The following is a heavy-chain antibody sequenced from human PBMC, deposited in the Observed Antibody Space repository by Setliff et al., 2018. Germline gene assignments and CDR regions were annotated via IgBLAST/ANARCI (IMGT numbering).Heavy chain of an antibody. V-gene: IGHV4-61*01. CDR3: ARDKTVQRFIT. J-gene: IGHJ5*02. D-gene: IGHD3-10*01. CDR1: GGSVSATSYY. CDR2: IHYSGNT. Sequence: PSETLSLTCTVSGGSVSATSYYWGWIRQPPGKGLECIGNIHYSGNTNYNPSLKSRVTISIDTSKNQFSLKLSSVTAADTAVYYCARDKTVQRFITWGQGTLVTVSS.